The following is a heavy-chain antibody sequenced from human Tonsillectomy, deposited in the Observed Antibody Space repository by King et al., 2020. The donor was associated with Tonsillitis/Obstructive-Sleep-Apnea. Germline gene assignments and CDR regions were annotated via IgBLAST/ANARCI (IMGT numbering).Heavy chain of an antibody. V-gene: IGHV4-59*01. CDR1: GGSISSYY. CDR3: ARQPSTQPFLFDY. CDR2: IYYSGST. J-gene: IGHJ4*02. D-gene: IGHD2-2*01. Sequence: QLQESGPGLVKPSETLSLTCTVSGGSISSYYWSWIRQPPEQGLEWIGVIYYSGSTNYNPSLKSRVTISVDTSKNQFSLKLSSVTAADTAVYYCARQPSTQPFLFDYWGQGTLVTVSS.